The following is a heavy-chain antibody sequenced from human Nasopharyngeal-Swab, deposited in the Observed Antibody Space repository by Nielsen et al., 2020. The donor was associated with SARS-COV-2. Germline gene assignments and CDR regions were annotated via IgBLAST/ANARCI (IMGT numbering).Heavy chain of an antibody. V-gene: IGHV3-64*04. CDR3: AKEEVPNDY. Sequence: GESLKISCSASGFTFSAYAMHWVRQAPGKGLEYVSTINDYEDRLYYADFVKGRFTISRDNSKNTVYLQINSLRADDTAVYYCAKEEVPNDYWGQGTLVTVSS. CDR2: INDYEDRL. J-gene: IGHJ4*02. CDR1: GFTFSAYA.